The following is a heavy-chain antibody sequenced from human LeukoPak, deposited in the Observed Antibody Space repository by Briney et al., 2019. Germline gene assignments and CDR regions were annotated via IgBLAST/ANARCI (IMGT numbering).Heavy chain of an antibody. D-gene: IGHD6-19*01. Sequence: GGSLRLSCAASGFTFSSYAMSWVRQAPGKGLEWVSAISGSGGSPYYADSVKGRFTISRDNAKNSLYLQMNSLRAEDTAVYYCAREPRGIAVAGTRGAFDIWGQGTMVTVSS. V-gene: IGHV3-23*01. CDR3: AREPRGIAVAGTRGAFDI. CDR2: ISGSGGSP. J-gene: IGHJ3*02. CDR1: GFTFSSYA.